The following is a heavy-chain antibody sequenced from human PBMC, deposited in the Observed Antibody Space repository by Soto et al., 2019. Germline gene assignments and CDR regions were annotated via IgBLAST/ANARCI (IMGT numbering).Heavy chain of an antibody. J-gene: IGHJ5*02. CDR3: ARVPGP. V-gene: IGHV4-30-2*01. CDR2: IYHSGST. CDR1: GGSISSGGYS. Sequence: QLQLQESGSGLVKPSQTLSLTCAVSGGSISSGGYSWSWIRQPPGKGLEWIGYIYHSGSTYYNPSLKSRVPLAVGMSKNPLFFKRNTGTAGYTAVYYCARVPGPWGQGTLVTVSS.